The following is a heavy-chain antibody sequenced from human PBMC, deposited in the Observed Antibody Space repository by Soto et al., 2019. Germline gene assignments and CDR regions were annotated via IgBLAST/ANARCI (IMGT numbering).Heavy chain of an antibody. Sequence: PSETLSLTCTVSGGCISSGGYYWSWIRQHPGKGLEWIGYIYYSGSTYYNPSLKSRVTISVDTSKNQFSLKLSSVTAADTAVYYCARNSATSSSYDYFDYWGQGTLVTVSS. D-gene: IGHD6-6*01. V-gene: IGHV4-31*03. J-gene: IGHJ4*02. CDR1: GGCISSGGYY. CDR3: ARNSATSSSYDYFDY. CDR2: IYYSGST.